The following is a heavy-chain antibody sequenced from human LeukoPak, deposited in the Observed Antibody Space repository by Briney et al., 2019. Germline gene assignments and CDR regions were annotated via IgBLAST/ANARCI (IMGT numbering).Heavy chain of an antibody. CDR2: INLDGRGT. CDR3: ARDERGNWNDTPRY. CDR1: GFTDSSNY. D-gene: IGHD1-1*01. J-gene: IGHJ4*02. V-gene: IGHV3-74*01. Sequence: PGGSLRLSCAPSGFTDSSNYMSWVRQAPGKGLVWVSRINLDGRGTTYADSVKGRFTISRDNAKNTLYLQMNSLRAEDTAMYYCARDERGNWNDTPRYWGQGTLVTVSS.